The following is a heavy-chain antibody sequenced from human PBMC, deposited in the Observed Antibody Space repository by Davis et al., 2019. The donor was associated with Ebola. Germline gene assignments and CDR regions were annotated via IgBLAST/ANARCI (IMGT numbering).Heavy chain of an antibody. CDR2: IYHSGST. CDR3: ARDSGWLVSGYFDY. CDR1: GGSISSSSYY. Sequence: MPSETLSLTCTVSGGSISSSSYYWGWIRQPPGKGLEWIGEIYHSGSTNYNPSLKSRVTISVDKSKNQFSLKLSSVTAADTAVYYCARDSGWLVSGYFDYWGQGTLVTVSS. V-gene: IGHV4-39*07. J-gene: IGHJ4*02. D-gene: IGHD6-19*01.